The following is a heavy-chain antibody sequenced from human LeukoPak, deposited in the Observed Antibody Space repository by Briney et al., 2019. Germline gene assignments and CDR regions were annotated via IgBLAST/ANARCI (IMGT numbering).Heavy chain of an antibody. CDR1: GFTFSSYS. CDR3: ARPPPKTAMNAFDI. D-gene: IGHD2-21*02. CDR2: ISSSSSTI. Sequence: GALRLSCAASGFTFSSYSMNWVRQAPGKGLEWVSYISSSSSTIYYADSVKGRFSISRDNAKNSLYLQMNSLRAEDTAVYYCARPPPKTAMNAFDIWGQGTMVTVSS. J-gene: IGHJ3*02. V-gene: IGHV3-48*04.